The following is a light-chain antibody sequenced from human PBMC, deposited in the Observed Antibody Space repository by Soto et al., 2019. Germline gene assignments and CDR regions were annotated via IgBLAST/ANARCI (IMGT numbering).Light chain of an antibody. CDR2: GNS. J-gene: IGLJ1*01. Sequence: QSVLTQPPSVSGAPGQRVTISCTGSSSNIGAGYDVHWYQQRPGTAPKLLIYGNSNRTSGVPDRVSGSKSGTSASLAITGLQAEDEADYYCQSYDSSLSGLVFGTGTKVTVL. CDR1: SSNIGAGYD. V-gene: IGLV1-40*01. CDR3: QSYDSSLSGLV.